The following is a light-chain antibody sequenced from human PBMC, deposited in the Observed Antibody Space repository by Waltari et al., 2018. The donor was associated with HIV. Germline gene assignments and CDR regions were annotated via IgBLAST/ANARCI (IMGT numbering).Light chain of an antibody. V-gene: IGLV2-8*01. Sequence: SALTQPPSASGPPGQSVTISCTGTSSDVGGYNHVSWYQQHPGKAPKRLVYGGTKRPPGVPSRFSGSKSGNTASLTVSGLQAEDEADYYCVSYAGVRDRWVFGGGTKLTVL. J-gene: IGLJ3*02. CDR3: VSYAGVRDRWV. CDR2: GGT. CDR1: SSDVGGYNH.